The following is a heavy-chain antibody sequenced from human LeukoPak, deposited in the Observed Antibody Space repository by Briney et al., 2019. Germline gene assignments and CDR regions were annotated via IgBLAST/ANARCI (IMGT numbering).Heavy chain of an antibody. V-gene: IGHV1-46*01. D-gene: IGHD4-17*01. CDR1: GYTFTSYF. CDR2: INPSGGST. J-gene: IGHJ4*02. CDR3: ARDSADYGDYDY. Sequence: ASVKVSCKASGYTFTSYFMHWVRQAPGQGLDWMGIINPSGGSTSYAQKFQGRVTMTRDTSTSTVYMELSSQRSEDTAVYYCARDSADYGDYDYWGQGTLVTVSS.